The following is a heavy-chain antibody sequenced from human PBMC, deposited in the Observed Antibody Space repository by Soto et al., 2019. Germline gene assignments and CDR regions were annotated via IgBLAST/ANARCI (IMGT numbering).Heavy chain of an antibody. CDR1: GISLRDLS. CDR2: FDPEDGET. V-gene: IGHV1-24*01. J-gene: IGHJ4*02. CDR3: AAVGTTWLQSPSDY. D-gene: IGHD1-7*01. Sequence: QVQLVQSGAEVKKPGASVKVSCKVLGISLRDLSMHWVRQPPGKGLERMGGFDPEDGETIYAQNFQGRVSMTEDTFAETACIELTSLNSDNPAVDYCAAVGTTWLQSPSDYWGQGTRITVSS.